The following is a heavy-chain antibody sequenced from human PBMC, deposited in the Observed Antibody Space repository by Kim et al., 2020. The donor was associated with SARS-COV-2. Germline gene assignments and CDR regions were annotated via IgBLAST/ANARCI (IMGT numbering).Heavy chain of an antibody. D-gene: IGHD3-10*01. Sequence: GGSLRLSCTASGVIFSNLWMTWVRQAPGKGLEWVCRMNSEVDGGTTHDAAPVEGRFVISRDDSKKRLYLQMNSRKTADAADYYCTTDILGRGGFPDYWGPGNLVTVSS. CDR3: TTDILGRGGFPDY. CDR2: MNSEVDGGTT. V-gene: IGHV3-15*01. CDR1: GVIFSNLW. J-gene: IGHJ4*02.